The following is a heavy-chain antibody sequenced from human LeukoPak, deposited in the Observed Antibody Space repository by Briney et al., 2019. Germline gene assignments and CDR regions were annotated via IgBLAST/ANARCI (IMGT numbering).Heavy chain of an antibody. CDR2: IYHSGST. CDR1: GGSISSGDYS. CDR3: ARGDTAMVTSYFDY. D-gene: IGHD5-18*01. Sequence: SETLSLTCAVSGGSISSGDYSWSWIRQPPGKGLEWIGYIYHSGSTYYNPSLKSRVTISVDRSKNQFSLKLSSVTAADTAVYYCARGDTAMVTSYFDYWGQGTLVTVSS. V-gene: IGHV4-30-2*01. J-gene: IGHJ4*02.